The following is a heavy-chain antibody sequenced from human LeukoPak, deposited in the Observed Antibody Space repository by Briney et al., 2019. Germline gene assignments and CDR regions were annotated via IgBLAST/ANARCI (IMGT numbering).Heavy chain of an antibody. D-gene: IGHD1-26*01. CDR2: MFYTGST. Sequence: PSETLSLTCTVSGGSINSNTYYWGWIRQPPGKGLEWIGSMFYTGSTYYNPSLKSRVTISVDTSNNRFSLKLSSVTAADTAIYYCARVYYIDSNWFDPWGQGTLVTVSS. V-gene: IGHV4-39*07. J-gene: IGHJ5*02. CDR1: GGSINSNTYY. CDR3: ARVYYIDSNWFDP.